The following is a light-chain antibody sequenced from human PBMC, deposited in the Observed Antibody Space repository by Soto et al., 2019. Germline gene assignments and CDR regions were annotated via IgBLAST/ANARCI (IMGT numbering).Light chain of an antibody. CDR1: QSIRSTY. J-gene: IGKJ2*01. CDR2: GTS. CDR3: QQYGNSGT. V-gene: IGKV3-20*01. Sequence: EVVLTHSPGTLSLSPGERATLSCRASQSIRSTYLGWYQQIPGQTPRLLIYGTSKRATGIADRFSGSGSGTDFTLTISGLEPEDSAVYYCQQYGNSGTFGQGTKLEIK.